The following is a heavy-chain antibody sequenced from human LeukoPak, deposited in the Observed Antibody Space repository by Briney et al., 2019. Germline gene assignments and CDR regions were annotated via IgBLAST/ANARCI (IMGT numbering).Heavy chain of an antibody. CDR3: ARDRYEYDSSTYFGCYA. V-gene: IGHV3-7*01. CDR1: GFTFSTFW. D-gene: IGHD3-22*01. Sequence: QPGGSLRLSCGASGFTFSTFWMSWVRQAPGKGLEWVANIKQDGSEKYYVDSVKGRFTISRDNTKNSLYLQMNSLRAEDTAVYYCARDRYEYDSSTYFGCYAWGLGTLVTVSS. CDR2: IKQDGSEK. J-gene: IGHJ5*02.